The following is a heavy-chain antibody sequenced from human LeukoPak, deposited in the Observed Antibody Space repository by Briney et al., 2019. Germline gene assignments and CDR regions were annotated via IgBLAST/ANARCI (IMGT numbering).Heavy chain of an antibody. J-gene: IGHJ4*02. V-gene: IGHV4-34*01. CDR2: INHSGST. CDR1: GGSFSGYY. CDR3: ATRGGPIDY. Sequence: PSETLSLTCAVYGGSFSGYYWSWIRQPPGKGLEWIGEINHSGSTNYNPSLKSRVTISVDTSKNQFSLKLSSVTAADTAVYHCATRGGPIDYWGQGTLVTVSS. D-gene: IGHD3-10*01.